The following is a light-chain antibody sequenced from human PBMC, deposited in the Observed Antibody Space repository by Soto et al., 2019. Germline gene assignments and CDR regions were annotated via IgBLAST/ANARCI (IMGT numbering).Light chain of an antibody. CDR1: QSVSSSY. J-gene: IGKJ1*01. V-gene: IGKV3-20*01. CDR2: GAS. Sequence: IVLTQSPGTLSLSPGERATIYCRASQSVSSSYLAWYQQKPGQAPRLLIFGASSRATGIPDRFSGSGSGTDFTLTITRLAREDFAVYYCQQYGNSPKTFGQGTKVDIK. CDR3: QQYGNSPKT.